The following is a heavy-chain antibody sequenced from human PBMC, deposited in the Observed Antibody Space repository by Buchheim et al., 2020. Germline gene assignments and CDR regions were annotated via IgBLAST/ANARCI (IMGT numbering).Heavy chain of an antibody. CDR2: INHSGST. D-gene: IGHD3-10*01. J-gene: IGHJ4*02. Sequence: QVQLQQWGAGLLKPSETLSLTCAVYGGSFSGYYWGWIRQPPGKGLEWIGEINHSGSTNYNPSLKSRVTISVDTSKNQFSLKLSSVTAADTAVYYCARTLTYYYGSGSLSPFAYWGQGTL. V-gene: IGHV4-34*01. CDR3: ARTLTYYYGSGSLSPFAY. CDR1: GGSFSGYY.